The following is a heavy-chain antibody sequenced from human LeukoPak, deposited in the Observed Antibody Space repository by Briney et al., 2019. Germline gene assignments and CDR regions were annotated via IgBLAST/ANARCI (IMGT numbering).Heavy chain of an antibody. J-gene: IGHJ6*02. CDR3: AGEGIAARPPLGGFYYYYGMDV. Sequence: PSETLSLTCAVYGGSFSGYYWSWIRQPPGKGLEWIGEINHSGSTNYNPSLKSRVTISVDTSKNQFSLKLSSVTAADTAVYYCAGEGIAARPPLGGFYYYYGMDVWGQGTTVTVSS. CDR1: GGSFSGYY. V-gene: IGHV4-34*01. CDR2: INHSGST. D-gene: IGHD6-6*01.